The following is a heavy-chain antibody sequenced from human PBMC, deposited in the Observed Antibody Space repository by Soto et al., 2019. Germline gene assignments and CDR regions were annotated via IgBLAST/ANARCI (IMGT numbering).Heavy chain of an antibody. J-gene: IGHJ4*02. CDR3: ARDPYTIAARNTGPHPIDY. V-gene: IGHV3-21*01. CDR2: ISSSSSYI. D-gene: IGHD6-6*01. Sequence: PGGSLRLSCAASGFTFSSYSMNWVRQAPGKGLEWVSSISSSSSYIYYADSVKGRFTISRDNAKNSLYLQMNSLRAEDTAVYYCARDPYTIAARNTGPHPIDYWGQGTLVTVSS. CDR1: GFTFSSYS.